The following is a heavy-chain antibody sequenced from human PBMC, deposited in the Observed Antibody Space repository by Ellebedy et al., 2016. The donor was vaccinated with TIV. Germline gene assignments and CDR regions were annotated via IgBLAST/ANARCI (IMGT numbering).Heavy chain of an antibody. V-gene: IGHV3-64D*09. CDR1: GFTFSSFA. D-gene: IGHD2-15*01. Sequence: PGGSLRLSCSASGFTFSSFAMHWLRQAPGKGLEYVSAINNNGGSTFYADLVKGRFTVSRDNSKNTLFLQMSSLRDEDTALYYCAVVAGSWYFDLWGRGTLVTVSS. CDR2: INNNGGST. J-gene: IGHJ2*01. CDR3: AVVAGSWYFDL.